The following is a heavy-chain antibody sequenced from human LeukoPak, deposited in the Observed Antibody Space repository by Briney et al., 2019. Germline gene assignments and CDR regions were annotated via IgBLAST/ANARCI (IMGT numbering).Heavy chain of an antibody. D-gene: IGHD3-10*01. V-gene: IGHV4-34*01. CDR2: TSHSGST. CDR1: GGSFSGYY. Sequence: SETLSLTCAVYGGSFSGYYWSWIRQPPGQGLEWTGETSHSGSTYYNPSLESRVTISVDTSKKQFSLKLTSVTAADTAVYYCARVRSYYGSVTGKSYYFDYWGQGTLVTVSS. J-gene: IGHJ4*02. CDR3: ARVRSYYGSVTGKSYYFDY.